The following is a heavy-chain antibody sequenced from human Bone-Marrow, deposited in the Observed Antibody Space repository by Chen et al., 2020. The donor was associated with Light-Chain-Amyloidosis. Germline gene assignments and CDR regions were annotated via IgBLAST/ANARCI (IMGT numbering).Heavy chain of an antibody. V-gene: IGHV3-30*01. Sequence: QVHLVESGGGVVQPGRSLRLSCAASGFIFSNYFMHWVRQAPDKGLEWVAVMSYDGNNKYYADSVTGRFTISRDNSKNTLFLQMHSLRADDTAVYYCVRDLSIVGVDGMDVWGQGTTVIVSS. CDR2: MSYDGNNK. D-gene: IGHD3-3*01. CDR1: GFIFSNYF. CDR3: VRDLSIVGVDGMDV. J-gene: IGHJ6*02.